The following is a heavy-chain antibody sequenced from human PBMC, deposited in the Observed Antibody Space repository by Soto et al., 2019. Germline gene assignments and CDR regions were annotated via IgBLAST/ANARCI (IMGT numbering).Heavy chain of an antibody. CDR2: INSDGSST. V-gene: IGHV3-74*01. J-gene: IGHJ2*01. CDR1: GFTFSSYW. CDR3: ARGGSLNWYFDL. D-gene: IGHD1-26*01. Sequence: PGGSLRLSCAASGFTFSSYWMHWVRQAPGKGLVWVSRINSDGSSTSYADSVKGRFTISRDNAKNTLYLQMNSLRPEDTAVYYCARGGSLNWYFDLWGRGTLVPVSS.